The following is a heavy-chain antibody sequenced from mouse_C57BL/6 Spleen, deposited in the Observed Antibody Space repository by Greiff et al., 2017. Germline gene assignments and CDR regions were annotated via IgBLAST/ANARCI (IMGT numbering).Heavy chain of an antibody. Sequence: QVQLQQPGTELVKPGASVKLSCKASGYTFTSYWMHWVKQRPGQGLEWIGTINPSNGGTNYNEKFKGKATLTVDKSSSTAYMQLSSLTAEEAAVYCCAVREVGAMDYWGQGTSVTVSS. CDR3: AVREVGAMDY. V-gene: IGHV1-53*01. D-gene: IGHD1-3*01. CDR1: GYTFTSYW. CDR2: INPSNGGT. J-gene: IGHJ4*01.